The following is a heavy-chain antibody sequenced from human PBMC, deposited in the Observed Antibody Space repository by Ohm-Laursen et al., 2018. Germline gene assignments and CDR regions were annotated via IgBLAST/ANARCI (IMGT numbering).Heavy chain of an antibody. CDR2: IYYSGST. Sequence: SDTLSLTCTVSGGSISNYYWSWIRQPPGKGLEWIGYIYYSGSTNYSPSLRSRVTISLDTSKNQFSLKLTSVTAADTAVYYCARDRLDYNDGPFDYWGQGTLVTVSS. CDR1: GGSISNYY. J-gene: IGHJ4*02. V-gene: IGHV4-59*01. CDR3: ARDRLDYNDGPFDY. D-gene: IGHD3-22*01.